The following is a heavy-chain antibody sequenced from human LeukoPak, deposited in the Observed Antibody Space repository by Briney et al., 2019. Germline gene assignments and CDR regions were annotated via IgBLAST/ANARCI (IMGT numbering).Heavy chain of an antibody. CDR2: ISSSSSYI. CDR1: GFTFSSYS. V-gene: IGHV3-21*01. CDR3: ARGGQGYYFDY. J-gene: IGHJ4*02. Sequence: GGSLRLSCAASGFTFSSYSMNWVRQAPGKGLEWVSSISSSSSYIYYADSVKGRFTISRDNAENSLYLQMNSLRAEDTAVYYCARGGQGYYFDYWGQGTLVTVSS.